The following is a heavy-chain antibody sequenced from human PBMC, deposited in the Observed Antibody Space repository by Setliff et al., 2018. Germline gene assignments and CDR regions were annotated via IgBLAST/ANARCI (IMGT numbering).Heavy chain of an antibody. CDR1: GFTFRSYE. V-gene: IGHV3-66*02. CDR3: ARTCSGSGCYAGLES. Sequence: GGSLRLSCAASGFTFRSYEMNWVRQAPGKGLEWVSVIYSGGSTYYADSVKGRFTISRDNSKNTLYLQMNSLRPEDTAVYYCARTCSGSGCYAGLESWGQGTPVTVSS. D-gene: IGHD2-15*01. J-gene: IGHJ4*02. CDR2: IYSGGST.